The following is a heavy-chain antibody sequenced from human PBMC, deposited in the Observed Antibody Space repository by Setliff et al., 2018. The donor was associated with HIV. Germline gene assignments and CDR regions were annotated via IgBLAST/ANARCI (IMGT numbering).Heavy chain of an antibody. J-gene: IGHJ4*01. V-gene: IGHV1-69*05. CDR1: GVTFSRYT. D-gene: IGHD3-22*01. CDR2: LIPFFGTA. CDR3: ASGFDSSGLSYFNY. Sequence: ASVKVSCKASGVTFSRYTITWVRQAPGQGLEWVGGLIPFFGTANYAQKFQGRVTITTDESTSTAYMELSRLTPEDTAVYYCASGFDSSGLSYFNYWGQGTLVTVSS.